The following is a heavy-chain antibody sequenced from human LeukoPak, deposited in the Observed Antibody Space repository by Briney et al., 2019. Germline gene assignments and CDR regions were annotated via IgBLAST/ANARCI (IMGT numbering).Heavy chain of an antibody. D-gene: IGHD3-22*01. J-gene: IGHJ4*02. Sequence: SVKVSCKTSGFTFISSAVQWVRQGRGQRLEWIGWIVVGSGNTNYAQKFQERVTITRDMSTSTAYMELSSLRSEDTAVYYCAADPSYSSGYRYYFDYWGQGTLVTVSS. CDR3: AADPSYSSGYRYYFDY. CDR1: GFTFISSA. CDR2: IVVGSGNT. V-gene: IGHV1-58*01.